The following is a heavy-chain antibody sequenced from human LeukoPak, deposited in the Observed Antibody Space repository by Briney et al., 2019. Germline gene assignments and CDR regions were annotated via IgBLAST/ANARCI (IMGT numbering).Heavy chain of an antibody. J-gene: IGHJ4*02. V-gene: IGHV4-34*01. CDR2: INHSGST. D-gene: IGHD1-14*01. CDR3: ARGRMGDC. CDR1: GGSFSGYY. Sequence: PSETLSLTCAVYGGSFSGYYWSWIRQPPGKGLEWIGEINHSGSTNYNPSLKSRVTISVDTSKNQFSLKLSSVTAADTAVYCCARGRMGDCWGQGTLVTVSS.